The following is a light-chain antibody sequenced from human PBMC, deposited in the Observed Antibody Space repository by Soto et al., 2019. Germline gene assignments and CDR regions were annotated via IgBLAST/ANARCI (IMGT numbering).Light chain of an antibody. V-gene: IGKV1-39*01. CDR3: QQSYSTLYT. CDR1: QSISSY. CDR2: XXS. Sequence: QSXSSLSASVGDRVTITCRTSQSISSYLXWYQXKPGKAPKLLIYXXSSLQSGVPSRFSGSGSGTDFTLTISSLQAEDFSTYYCQQSYSTLYTFGQGTKLEIK. J-gene: IGKJ2*01.